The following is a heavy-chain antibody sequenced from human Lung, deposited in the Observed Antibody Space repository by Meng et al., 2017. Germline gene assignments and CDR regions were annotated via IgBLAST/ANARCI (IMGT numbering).Heavy chain of an antibody. V-gene: IGHV4-34*01. Sequence: QVRLPQWGVVLFKPSETLSLTCVVAGGSFSDYYWSWIRQPPGKGLEWIGEINHSGSTNYNPSLESRATISVDTSQNNLSLKLSSVTAADSAVYYCARGPTTMAHDFDYWGQGTLVTVSS. CDR1: GGSFSDYY. CDR3: ARGPTTMAHDFDY. D-gene: IGHD4-11*01. CDR2: INHSGST. J-gene: IGHJ4*02.